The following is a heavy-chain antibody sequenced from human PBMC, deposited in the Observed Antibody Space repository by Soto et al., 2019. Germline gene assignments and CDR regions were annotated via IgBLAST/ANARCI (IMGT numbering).Heavy chain of an antibody. V-gene: IGHV3-11*04. J-gene: IGHJ3*01. CDR3: TRIELAAYAFDF. CDR2: ASFVGGYI. D-gene: IGHD6-6*01. Sequence: QVRLVESGGGAIKPGGSLRLSCVDSGFTVSDYFMAWVRQSSRQGLEWIASASFVGGYITYADSVKGRFTIFKDNGKGSFDIQMEGLRAEDTAVYYCTRIELAAYAFDFWGQGAMVTVSS. CDR1: GFTVSDYF.